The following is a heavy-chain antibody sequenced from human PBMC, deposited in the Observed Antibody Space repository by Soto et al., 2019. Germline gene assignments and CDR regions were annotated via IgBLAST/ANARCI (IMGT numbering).Heavy chain of an antibody. V-gene: IGHV4-31*03. Sequence: QVQLQESGPGLVKPSQTLSLTCTVSGGPISSGAYYWSWIRQHPGKGLEWIGYIYYSGSTYYNPSRKSRVTISVDTSKNQFSLKLSSVTAADTAVYYCAIYDSSGSRGFQHWGQGTLVTVSS. CDR3: AIYDSSGSRGFQH. CDR1: GGPISSGAYY. D-gene: IGHD3-22*01. J-gene: IGHJ1*01. CDR2: IYYSGST.